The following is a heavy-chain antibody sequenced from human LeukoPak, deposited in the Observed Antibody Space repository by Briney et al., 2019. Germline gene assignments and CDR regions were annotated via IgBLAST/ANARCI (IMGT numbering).Heavy chain of an antibody. Sequence: SETLSLTCTVSGGSISSSSYYWGWIRQPPGKGLEWIGSIYYSGSTYYNPSLKSRVTISVDTSKNQFSLKLSSVTAADTAVYNCATLYYYGSGSYYNDYWGQGTLVTVSS. V-gene: IGHV4-39*01. CDR2: IYYSGST. CDR1: GGSISSSSYY. J-gene: IGHJ4*02. D-gene: IGHD3-10*01. CDR3: ATLYYYGSGSYYNDY.